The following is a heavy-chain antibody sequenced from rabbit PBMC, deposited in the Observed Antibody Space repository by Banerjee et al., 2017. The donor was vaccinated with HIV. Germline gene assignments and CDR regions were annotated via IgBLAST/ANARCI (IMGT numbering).Heavy chain of an antibody. D-gene: IGHD8-1*01. CDR1: GFSFSSGYY. J-gene: IGHJ4*01. CDR3: ARETAAYAGGTYTTGGNL. CDR2: IYTSSGTT. V-gene: IGHV1S45*01. Sequence: QQQLEESGGGLVQPEGSLTLTCTASGFSFSSGYYMCWVRQAPVKGLEWIACIYTSSGTTYYASWAKGRFTISKTSSTTVTLQMTSLTAADTATYFCARETAAYAGGTYTTGGNLWGPGTLVTV.